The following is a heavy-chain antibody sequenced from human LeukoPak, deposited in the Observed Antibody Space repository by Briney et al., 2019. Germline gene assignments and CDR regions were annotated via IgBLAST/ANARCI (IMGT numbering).Heavy chain of an antibody. CDR2: IKQDGSEK. D-gene: IGHD3-22*01. CDR3: ARDNYYDSSGYYYYYYGMDV. V-gene: IGHV3-7*03. J-gene: IGHJ6*02. CDR1: GFTFSSYT. Sequence: GGSLRLSCAASGFTFSSYTMSWVRQAPGKGLEWVANIKQDGSEKYYVDSVKGRFTISRDNAKNSLYLQMNSLRAEDTAVYYCARDNYYDSSGYYYYYYGMDVWGQGTTVTVSS.